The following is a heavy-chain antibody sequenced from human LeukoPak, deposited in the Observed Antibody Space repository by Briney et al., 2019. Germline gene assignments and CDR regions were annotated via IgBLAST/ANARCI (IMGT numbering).Heavy chain of an antibody. V-gene: IGHV3-21*01. J-gene: IGHJ6*03. D-gene: IGHD3-3*01. CDR2: ITSSGTYI. CDR1: GFTFNNYN. Sequence: GGSLRLSCATSGFTFNNYNMNWVRQAPGRALEWVSSITSSGTYIFYADSVKGRFTISRDNAKNSLYLQMNSLRAEDTAVYYCARDSSLGFWSGQWTYYYYYMDVWGKGTTVTVSS. CDR3: ARDSSLGFWSGQWTYYYYYMDV.